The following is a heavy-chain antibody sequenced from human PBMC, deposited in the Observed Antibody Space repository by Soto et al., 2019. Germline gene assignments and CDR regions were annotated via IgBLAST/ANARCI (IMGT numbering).Heavy chain of an antibody. CDR3: AREVYSSGSWSECFSLGV. J-gene: IGHJ6*02. V-gene: IGHV6-1*01. CDR2: TYYRCKWYN. D-gene: IGHD5-18*01. CDR1: GVSFTRNSAA. Sequence: SQTLTLTCAVSGVSFTRNSAAWNWIRQSPSRGLEWLGRTYYRCKWYNDYAVSVKSRITINPDTSKNQFFLKLSSETPEDTAGYYSAREVYSSGSWSECFSLGVWGQGPTISVSS.